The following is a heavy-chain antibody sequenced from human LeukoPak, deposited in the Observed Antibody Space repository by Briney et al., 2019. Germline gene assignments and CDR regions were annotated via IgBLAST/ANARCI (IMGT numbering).Heavy chain of an antibody. CDR1: GLTFSSYA. Sequence: GGSLRLSCAASGLTFSSYAMSWVRQAPGKGLEWVSAISGSGGSTYYADSVKGRFTISRDNSKNTLYLQMNSLRAEDTAVYYCAYQDGYRGKIDYWGQGTLVTVSS. D-gene: IGHD5-24*01. CDR2: ISGSGGST. J-gene: IGHJ4*02. V-gene: IGHV3-23*01. CDR3: AYQDGYRGKIDY.